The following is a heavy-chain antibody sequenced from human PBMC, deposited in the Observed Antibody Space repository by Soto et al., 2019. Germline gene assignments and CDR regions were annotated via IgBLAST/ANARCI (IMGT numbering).Heavy chain of an antibody. Sequence: HPGGSLRLSCAASGFTFSSYSMNWVRQAPGKGLEWVSYISSSSSTIYYADSVKGRFTISRDNAKNSLYLQMNSLRAGDTAVYYCARDLRWLQPDCWGQGTLVTVSS. J-gene: IGHJ4*02. CDR2: ISSSSSTI. V-gene: IGHV3-48*01. D-gene: IGHD5-18*01. CDR3: ARDLRWLQPDC. CDR1: GFTFSSYS.